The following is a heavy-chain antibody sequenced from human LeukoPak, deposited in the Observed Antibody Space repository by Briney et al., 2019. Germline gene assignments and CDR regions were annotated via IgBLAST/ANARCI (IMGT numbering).Heavy chain of an antibody. Sequence: GGSLRLSCAASGFTSSSYWMSWVRQAPGKGLEWVANIKQDGSEKHYVDSVKGRFTISRDNAKNSLYLQMNSLRVEDTAVYYCARDCRSSSCYHNFDYWGQGTLVTVSS. CDR3: ARDCRSSSCYHNFDY. V-gene: IGHV3-7*01. CDR1: GFTSSSYW. J-gene: IGHJ4*02. D-gene: IGHD2-2*01. CDR2: IKQDGSEK.